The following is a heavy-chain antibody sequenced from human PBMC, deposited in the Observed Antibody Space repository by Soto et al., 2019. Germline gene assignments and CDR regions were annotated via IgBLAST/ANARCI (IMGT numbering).Heavy chain of an antibody. Sequence: GGSLRLSCAASGFTFSSYGMHWVRQAPGKGLEWVSSITYSGSNKYYVDSVKGRFTISRDNSKNTLYLQMNSLTVEDTAVYYCAKEQGRVAAALDYWGQGTLVTVSS. CDR1: GFTFSSYG. D-gene: IGHD6-13*01. J-gene: IGHJ4*02. CDR3: AKEQGRVAAALDY. V-gene: IGHV3-30*18. CDR2: ITYSGSNK.